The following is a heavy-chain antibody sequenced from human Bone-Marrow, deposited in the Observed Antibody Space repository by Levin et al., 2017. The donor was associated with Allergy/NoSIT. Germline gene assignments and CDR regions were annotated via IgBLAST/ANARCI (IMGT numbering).Heavy chain of an antibody. J-gene: IGHJ4*02. D-gene: IGHD6-19*01. V-gene: IGHV4-59*01. CDR3: ASHSSGWYSSFDR. CDR2: IHYSGST. CDR1: SGSISGYY. Sequence: ETLSLTCTVSSGSISGYYWTWIRQPPGKGLEWIGHIHYSGSTSYNASLKSRVTISLDTSKNQVSLKLNSVTAADTAVYYCASHSSGWYSSFDRWGQGTLVTVSS.